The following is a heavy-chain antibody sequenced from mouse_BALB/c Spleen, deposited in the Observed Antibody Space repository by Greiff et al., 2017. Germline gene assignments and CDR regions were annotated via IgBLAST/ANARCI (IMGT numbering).Heavy chain of an antibody. CDR1: GFTFSDYY. V-gene: IGHV5-4*02. J-gene: IGHJ4*01. Sequence: EVHLVESGGGLVKPGGSLKLSCAASGFTFSDYYMYWVRQTPEKRLEWVATISDGGSYTYYPDSVKGRFTISRDNAKNNLYLQMSSLKSEDTAMYYCARDRGITTYAMDYWGQGTSVTVSS. CDR2: ISDGGSYT. D-gene: IGHD2-4*01. CDR3: ARDRGITTYAMDY.